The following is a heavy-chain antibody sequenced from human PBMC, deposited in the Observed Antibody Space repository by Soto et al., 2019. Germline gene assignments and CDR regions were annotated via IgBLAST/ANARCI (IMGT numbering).Heavy chain of an antibody. CDR1: GYTFTSYY. V-gene: IGHV1-46*03. J-gene: IGHJ6*03. D-gene: IGHD5-18*01. Sequence: QVQLVQSGAEVKKPGASVKVSCKASGYTFTSYYMHLVRQAPGQGLEWMGINNPSGGSTSYAQKCQGRVSMTRDTSTSTVYMELSSLRSEDTAVYYCARDRGLGDTAMVNYYYYYYMDVWGKGTTVTVSS. CDR3: ARDRGLGDTAMVNYYYYYYMDV. CDR2: NNPSGGST.